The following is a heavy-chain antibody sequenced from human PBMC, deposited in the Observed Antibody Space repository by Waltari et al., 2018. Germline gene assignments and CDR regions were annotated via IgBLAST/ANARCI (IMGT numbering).Heavy chain of an antibody. D-gene: IGHD3-3*01. CDR2: ISSSSSYI. CDR1: GFTFSSYS. J-gene: IGHJ5*02. Sequence: EVQLVESGGGLVKPGGSLRLSCAASGFTFSSYSMNWVRQARGKGRVWVSSISSSSSYIYYADSVKGRFTISRDNAKNSLYLQMNSLRAEDTAVYYCARDTRLDDFWSGYYLNWFDPWGQGTLVTVSS. V-gene: IGHV3-21*01. CDR3: ARDTRLDDFWSGYYLNWFDP.